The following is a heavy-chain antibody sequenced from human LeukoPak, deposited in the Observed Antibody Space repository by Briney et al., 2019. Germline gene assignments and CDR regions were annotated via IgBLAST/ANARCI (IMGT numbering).Heavy chain of an antibody. CDR1: GFTFSSYG. D-gene: IGHD4-17*01. Sequence: GGSLRLSCAASGFTFSSYGMHWVRQAPGKGLEWVSGISWNSGSIGYADSVKGRFTISRDNAKNSLYLQMNSLRAEDTALYYCAKDTRDYGDFDDAFDIWGQGTMVTVSS. V-gene: IGHV3-9*01. CDR3: AKDTRDYGDFDDAFDI. J-gene: IGHJ3*02. CDR2: ISWNSGSI.